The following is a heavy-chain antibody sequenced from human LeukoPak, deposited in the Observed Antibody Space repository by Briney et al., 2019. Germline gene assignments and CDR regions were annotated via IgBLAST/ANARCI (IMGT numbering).Heavy chain of an antibody. Sequence: GGSLSLSCAASGFTFSDYYMSWTRQAPGKGLEWVSYICDSGRTIYYADPVKGRFTISRDNAKNSVYLQMNNLRAEDTAVYYCARDRLGDYDHSGYYNKWGQGTLVTVSS. CDR1: GFTFSDYY. CDR2: ICDSGRTI. J-gene: IGHJ4*02. CDR3: ARDRLGDYDHSGYYNK. V-gene: IGHV3-11*01. D-gene: IGHD3-22*01.